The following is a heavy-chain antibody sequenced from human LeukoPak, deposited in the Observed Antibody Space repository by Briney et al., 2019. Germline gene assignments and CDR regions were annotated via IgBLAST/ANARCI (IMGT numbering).Heavy chain of an antibody. J-gene: IGHJ4*02. Sequence: SETLSLTCAVSGGSISSSNWWSWVRQPPGKGLEWIGEIYHSGSTHYNPSLKSRVTISVDKSKNQFSLRVSSVTAADTAVYYCATYYESTGYRFDYWGQGTLATVSP. D-gene: IGHD3-22*01. CDR1: GGSISSSNW. CDR2: IYHSGST. CDR3: ATYYESTGYRFDY. V-gene: IGHV4-4*02.